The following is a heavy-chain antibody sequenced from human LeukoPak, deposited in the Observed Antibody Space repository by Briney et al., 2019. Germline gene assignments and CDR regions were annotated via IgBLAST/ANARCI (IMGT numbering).Heavy chain of an antibody. CDR1: GFTFNNYG. J-gene: IGHJ3*02. CDR3: ARPQWPRWDDAFDI. D-gene: IGHD6-19*01. Sequence: QPGGSLRLSCAASGFTFNNYGMHWVRQAPGKGLEWVANIKQDGSEKYYVDSVKGRFTISRDNAKNSLYLQMNSLRAEDTAVYYCARPQWPRWDDAFDIWGQGTMVTVSS. CDR2: IKQDGSEK. V-gene: IGHV3-7*01.